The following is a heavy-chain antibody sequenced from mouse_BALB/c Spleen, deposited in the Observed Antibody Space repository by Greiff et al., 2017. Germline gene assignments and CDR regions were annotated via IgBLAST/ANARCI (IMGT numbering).Heavy chain of an antibody. J-gene: IGHJ3*01. V-gene: IGHV5-4*02. CDR3: ARDLERTYYGNYKFAY. CDR1: GFTFSDYY. CDR2: ISDGGSYT. Sequence: LVESGGGLVKPGGSLKLSCAASGFTFSDYYMYWVRQTPEKRLEWVATISDGGSYTYYPDSVKGRFTISRDNAKNNLYLQMSSLKSEDTAMYYCARDLERTYYGNYKFAYWGQGTLVTVSA. D-gene: IGHD2-10*01.